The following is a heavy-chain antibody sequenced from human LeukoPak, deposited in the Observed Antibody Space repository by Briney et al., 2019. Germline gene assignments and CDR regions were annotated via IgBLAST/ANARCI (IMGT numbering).Heavy chain of an antibody. J-gene: IGHJ3*02. D-gene: IGHD1-1*01. Sequence: KPGGSLRLSCAASGFTFSDYYMSWIRQAPGKGLEWVSHISTTSTHTNYADSVKGRFTISRDNAKSSLYLQMNSLRAEDTAVYYCARPRATTGRIEDKDAFDIWGQGTMVTVSS. CDR2: ISTTSTHT. CDR3: ARPRATTGRIEDKDAFDI. CDR1: GFTFSDYY. V-gene: IGHV3-11*03.